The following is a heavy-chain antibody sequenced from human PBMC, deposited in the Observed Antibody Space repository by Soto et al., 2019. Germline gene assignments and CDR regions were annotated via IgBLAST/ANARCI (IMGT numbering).Heavy chain of an antibody. CDR2: ISGSGGAT. Sequence: EVQLLESGGGLVQPGGSLSLSCAASGFTFSSYAISWVRQTPGKGLECVAGISGSGGATYYADAVKGRLTSSRDNSKNMLYLQMHRLRAEDTGLYYCAKDQDDYGDSVVGESYYYHYNGMDVWGQGTTVTVSS. V-gene: IGHV3-23*01. CDR3: AKDQDDYGDSVVGESYYYHYNGMDV. CDR1: GFTFSSYA. D-gene: IGHD4-17*01. J-gene: IGHJ6*02.